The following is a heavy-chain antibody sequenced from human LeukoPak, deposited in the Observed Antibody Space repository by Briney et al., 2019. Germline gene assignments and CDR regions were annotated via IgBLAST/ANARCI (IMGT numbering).Heavy chain of an antibody. CDR3: ARVSSGGYFDD. Sequence: SQTLSLTCAVSGGSVSGGGYSWSWIRQPPGKGMEWIGYIYHSGSTYYNPSLKSRVTISVDRSKNQFSLKLSSVSAADTAEYYCARVSSGGYFDDWGQGTLVSVSS. V-gene: IGHV4-30-2*01. D-gene: IGHD3-16*01. CDR2: IYHSGST. CDR1: GGSVSGGGYS. J-gene: IGHJ4*02.